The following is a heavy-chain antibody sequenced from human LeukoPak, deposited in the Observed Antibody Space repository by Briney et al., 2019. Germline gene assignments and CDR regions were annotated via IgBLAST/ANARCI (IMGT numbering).Heavy chain of an antibody. CDR1: GFTFSSYA. J-gene: IGHJ4*02. V-gene: IGHV3-23*01. CDR2: ISGSGGST. D-gene: IGHD3-3*01. CDR3: AKDLPDDYYDFWSGPDFDY. Sequence: PGGSLRLSCAASGFTFSSYAMSWVRQAPGKGLEWVSAISGSGGSTYYADSVKGRFTISRDNSKNTLYLQMNSLRAEDTAVYYCAKDLPDDYYDFWSGPDFDYWGQGTLVTVSS.